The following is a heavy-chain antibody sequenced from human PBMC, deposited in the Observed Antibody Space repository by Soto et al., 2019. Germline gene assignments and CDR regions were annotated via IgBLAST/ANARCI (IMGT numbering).Heavy chain of an antibody. J-gene: IGHJ4*02. CDR2: VYYTGST. V-gene: IGHV4-59*08. D-gene: IGHD3-10*02. CDR1: GGSISNYY. Sequence: SETLSLTCTVSGGSISNYYWSWIRQPPGKGLEWIGYVYYTGSTNYNPSLKSRVTISVDTSENQFYLKLNSVTAADTAVYYCARTLGPEVPGYVASDYLWSIDQWGQGTLVTVSS. CDR3: ARTLGPEVPGYVASDYLWSIDQ.